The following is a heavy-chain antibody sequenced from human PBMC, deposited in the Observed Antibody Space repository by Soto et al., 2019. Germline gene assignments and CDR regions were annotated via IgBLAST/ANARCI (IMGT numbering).Heavy chain of an antibody. Sequence: QVQLVQSGAEVKKPGASVKVSCKASGYTFTSYGISWVRQAPGQELEWMGWISAYNGNTNYAQKLQDRVTMTTDTPASAASMGLRSLRSGDTAVYDCARAYGGVGELLPFDYCGQGTMVTVSS. CDR2: ISAYNGNT. D-gene: IGHD3-10*01. CDR3: ARAYGGVGELLPFDY. CDR1: GYTFTSYG. V-gene: IGHV1-18*01. J-gene: IGHJ4*02.